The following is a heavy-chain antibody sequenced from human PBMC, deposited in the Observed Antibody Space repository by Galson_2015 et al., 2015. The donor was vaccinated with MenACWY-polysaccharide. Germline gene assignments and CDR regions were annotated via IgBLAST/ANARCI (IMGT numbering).Heavy chain of an antibody. J-gene: IGHJ4*02. CDR2: IKYDGSVK. Sequence: SLRLSCAASGFMFSNSWMAWVRQAPGKGLEWVGNIKYDGSVKYYVDSVKGRFTISRDNAENSVYLQMNSLRAEDTAVYYRARDPEWGANDYWGQATLVTVSS. V-gene: IGHV3-7*01. CDR1: GFMFSNSW. D-gene: IGHD1-26*01. CDR3: ARDPEWGANDY.